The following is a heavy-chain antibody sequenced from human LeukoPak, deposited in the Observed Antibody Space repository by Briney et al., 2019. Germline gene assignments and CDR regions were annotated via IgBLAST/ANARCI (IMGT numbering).Heavy chain of an antibody. CDR1: GGSCSGYY. J-gene: IGHJ4*02. D-gene: IGHD3-10*01. CDR2: INHSGST. CDR3: ARSGIQLWFGFDY. V-gene: IGHV4-34*01. Sequence: SSETLPLTGAVYGGSCSGYYWSWIRQPPGKGLEWIGEINHSGSTNYNPSLKSRVTISVDTSKNQFSLKLSSVTAADTAVYYCARSGIQLWFGFDYWGQGTRVTVSS.